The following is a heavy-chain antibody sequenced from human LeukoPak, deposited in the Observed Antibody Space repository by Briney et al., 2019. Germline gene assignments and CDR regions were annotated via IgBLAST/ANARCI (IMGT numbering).Heavy chain of an antibody. CDR3: ARVGKRMAAAGDYYFYMDV. D-gene: IGHD6-13*01. J-gene: IGHJ6*03. Sequence: SQTLSLTCAISGDSVSSNSAAWNWIRQSPSRGLEWLGRTYYRSKWYNDYAVSVKSRITINPDTSKNHFSLQLNSVTPEDTAVYYCARVGKRMAAAGDYYFYMDVWGKGTTVTVSS. CDR2: TYYRSKWYN. CDR1: GDSVSSNSAA. V-gene: IGHV6-1*01.